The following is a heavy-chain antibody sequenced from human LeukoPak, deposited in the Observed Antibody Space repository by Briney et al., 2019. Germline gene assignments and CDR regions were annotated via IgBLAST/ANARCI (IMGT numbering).Heavy chain of an antibody. J-gene: IGHJ4*02. CDR3: ARSGGGYSYGFSLNDY. CDR2: ISAYNGNT. D-gene: IGHD5-18*01. V-gene: IGHV1-18*01. CDR1: GYTFTSYG. Sequence: RASVKVSCKASGYTFTSYGISWVRQAPGQGLEWMGWISAYNGNTNYAQKLQGRVTMTTDTSTSTAYMELRSLRSDDTAVYYCARSGGGYSYGFSLNDYWGQGTLVTVSS.